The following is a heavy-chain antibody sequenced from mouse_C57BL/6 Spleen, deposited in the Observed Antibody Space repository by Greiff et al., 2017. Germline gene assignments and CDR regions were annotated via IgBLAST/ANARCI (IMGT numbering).Heavy chain of an antibody. CDR1: GYTFTSYW. Sequence: VQLQQPGAELVKPGASVKLSCKASGYTFTSYWMHWVKQRPGRGLEWIGRIDPNSGGTKYNEKFKSKATLTVDKPSSTAYMQLSSLTSEDSAVYYCAAHYGSAYYYAMDYWGQGTSVTVSS. CDR2: IDPNSGGT. V-gene: IGHV1-72*01. D-gene: IGHD1-1*01. J-gene: IGHJ4*01. CDR3: AAHYGSAYYYAMDY.